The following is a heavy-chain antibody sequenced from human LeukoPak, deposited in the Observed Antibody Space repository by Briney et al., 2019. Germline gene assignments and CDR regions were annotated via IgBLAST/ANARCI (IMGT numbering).Heavy chain of an antibody. CDR1: RFTVSSNY. CDR3: ARSRTPYYGSAFDY. J-gene: IGHJ4*02. Sequence: GGSLRLSCAASRFTVSSNYMSWVRQAPGKGLEWVSVIYSGGSTYYADSVKGRFAISRDNSKNTLYLQMNSLRAEDTAVYYCARSRTPYYGSAFDYWGQGTLVTVSS. D-gene: IGHD3-10*01. CDR2: IYSGGST. V-gene: IGHV3-53*01.